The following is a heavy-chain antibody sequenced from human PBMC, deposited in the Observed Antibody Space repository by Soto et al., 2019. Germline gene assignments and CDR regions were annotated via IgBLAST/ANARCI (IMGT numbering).Heavy chain of an antibody. CDR1: GYTFTSYG. D-gene: IGHD3-3*02. V-gene: IGHV1-18*04. Sequence: ASVKVSCKASGYTFTSYGISWVRQAPGQGLEWMGWISAYNGNTNYAQKLQGRVTMTTDTSTSTAYMELRSLRSDDTAVYYCARDSNILGVVSALGYWGQGNLVTVSS. CDR2: ISAYNGNT. J-gene: IGHJ4*02. CDR3: ARDSNILGVVSALGY.